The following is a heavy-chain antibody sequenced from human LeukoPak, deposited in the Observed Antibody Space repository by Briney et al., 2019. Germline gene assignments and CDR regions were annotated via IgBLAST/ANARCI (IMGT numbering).Heavy chain of an antibody. CDR2: ISWNRGSI. J-gene: IGHJ4*02. D-gene: IGHD5-24*01. CDR1: GFTFDDYA. CDR3: ARERDGYNYLDY. Sequence: HTGGSLRLSCAASGFTFDDYAMHWVRQAPGKGLEWVSGISWNRGSIGYADSVKGRFTISRDNAKNSLYLQMNSLRAEDTAVYYCARERDGYNYLDYWGQETLVTVSS. V-gene: IGHV3-9*01.